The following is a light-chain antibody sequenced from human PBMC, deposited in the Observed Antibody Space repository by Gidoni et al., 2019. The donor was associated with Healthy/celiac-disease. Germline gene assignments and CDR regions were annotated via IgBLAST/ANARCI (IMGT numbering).Light chain of an antibody. CDR3: KQSYSTPRS. CDR2: AAS. CDR1: QSISSY. J-gene: IGKJ2*03. V-gene: IGKV1-39*01. Sequence: DIQMTQSPSSLSASVGDRVTITCRASQSISSYLNWYQQKPGKAPKLLIYAASSLQSGVPSRFSGSGSGTDVNLTISSLQPEDFATYYCKQSYSTPRSFGQGTKLEIK.